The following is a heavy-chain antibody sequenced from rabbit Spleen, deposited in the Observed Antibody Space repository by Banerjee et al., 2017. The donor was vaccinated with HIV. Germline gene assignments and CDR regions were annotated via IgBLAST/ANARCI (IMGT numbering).Heavy chain of an antibody. CDR3: VRDTWNFNL. Sequence: QEHLVESGGGLVQPGGSLTLSCKASGFDFSPYGVSWVRQAPGKGLEWIGYIDPVFGSTDYASWMNGRFTISSHNAQNTLYLQLNSLTAADTATYFCVRDTWNFNLWGQGTLVTVS. D-gene: IGHD3-1*01. CDR2: IDPVFGST. CDR1: GFDFSPYG. V-gene: IGHV1S47*01. J-gene: IGHJ4*01.